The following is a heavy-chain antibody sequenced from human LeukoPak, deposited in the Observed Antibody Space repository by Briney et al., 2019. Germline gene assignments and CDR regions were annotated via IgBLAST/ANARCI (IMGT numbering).Heavy chain of an antibody. CDR3: ARTDFWSGYYRNFDY. D-gene: IGHD3-3*01. V-gene: IGHV4-38-2*01. CDR1: GYSISSGYY. CDR2: IYHSGST. J-gene: IGHJ4*02. Sequence: SETLSLTCAVSGYSISSGYYWGWIRQPPGKGLEWIGSIYHSGSTYYNQSLKSRVTISVDTSKNQFSLKLSSVTAADTAVYYCARTDFWSGYYRNFDYWGQGTLVTVSS.